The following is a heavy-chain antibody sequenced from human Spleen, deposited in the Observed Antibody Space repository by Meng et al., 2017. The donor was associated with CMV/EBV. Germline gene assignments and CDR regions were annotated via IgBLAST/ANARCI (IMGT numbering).Heavy chain of an antibody. J-gene: IGHJ4*02. V-gene: IGHV4-31*11. D-gene: IGHD4-11*01. CDR2: NYYSGST. CDR1: GGSINSGGSY. CDR3: ARFDYRSFFDS. Sequence: CAVSGGSINSGGSYWTWIRQHPGRGLVWIGYNYYSGSTYSNPSLKSRMTISVDTSKNPFSLKLSSVTAADTSLYYCARFDYRSFFDSWGQGSLVPVSS.